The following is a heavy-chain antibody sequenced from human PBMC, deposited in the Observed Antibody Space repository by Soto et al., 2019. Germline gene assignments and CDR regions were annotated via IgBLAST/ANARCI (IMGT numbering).Heavy chain of an antibody. J-gene: IGHJ5*02. CDR3: AREGSSWFPRGGDWFDP. D-gene: IGHD6-13*01. Sequence: SETLSLTCAVYGGSFSGYYWSWIRQPPGKGLEWIGEINHSGSTNYNPSLKSRVTISVDTSKNQFSLKLSSVTAADTAVYYCAREGSSWFPRGGDWFDPWGQGTLVTVSS. CDR2: INHSGST. V-gene: IGHV4-34*01. CDR1: GGSFSGYY.